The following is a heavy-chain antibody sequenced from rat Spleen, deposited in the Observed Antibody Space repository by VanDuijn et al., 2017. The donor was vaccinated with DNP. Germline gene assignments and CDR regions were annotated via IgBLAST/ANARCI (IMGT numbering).Heavy chain of an antibody. CDR2: ISYSGTT. CDR3: ARWSTFFDY. V-gene: IGHV3-1*01. CDR1: GYPITRSY. J-gene: IGHJ2*01. D-gene: IGHD3-1*01. Sequence: EVQLQESGPGLVKPSQSLSLTCSVTGYPITRSYRWNWIRKFPGNKMEWIGHISYSGTTTYHPSLKSRISITRDTSKNQFFLQVNSVTTEDTATYYCARWSTFFDYWGQGVMVTVSS.